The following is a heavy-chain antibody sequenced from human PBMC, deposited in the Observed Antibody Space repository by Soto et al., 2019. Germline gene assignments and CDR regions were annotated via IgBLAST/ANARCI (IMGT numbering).Heavy chain of an antibody. Sequence: QVQLQESGPGLLKPSQTLSLACGVSGDSLNRGFHHWSWLCQTPGQGLQLIGYIDSNGDTYYDPSLTYRLNLSIGATETRFAPKLTSVSAAYEAVYYCARATVYYCPNDKCGFYFDHWGQGALVTVS. CDR1: GDSLNRGFHH. D-gene: IGHD2-8*01. CDR3: ARATVYYCPNDKCGFYFDH. V-gene: IGHV4-31*11. J-gene: IGHJ4*02. CDR2: IDSNGDT.